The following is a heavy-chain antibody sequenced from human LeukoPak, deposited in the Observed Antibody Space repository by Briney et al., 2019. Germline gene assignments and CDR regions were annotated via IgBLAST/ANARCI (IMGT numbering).Heavy chain of an antibody. CDR1: GGSFSGYY. V-gene: IGHV4-34*01. J-gene: IGHJ4*02. Sequence: SETLSLTCAVYGGSFSGYYWSWIRQPLGKGLEWIGEVNHSGSTNYNPSLKSRVTISVDTSKNQFSLKLSSVTAADTAVYYCARGGGYCSGGSCYDDYWGQGTLVTVSS. D-gene: IGHD2-15*01. CDR2: VNHSGST. CDR3: ARGGGYCSGGSCYDDY.